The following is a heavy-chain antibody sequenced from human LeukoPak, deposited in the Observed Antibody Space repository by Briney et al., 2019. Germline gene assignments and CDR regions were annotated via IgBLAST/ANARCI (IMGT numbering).Heavy chain of an antibody. J-gene: IGHJ4*02. Sequence: AGSLRLSCTASGFTFSDSFMSWIRQAPGKGLEWISYINSRGTTIYYADSVKGRFTISRDNAKNSLYLQMNSLRVEDPAVFCCVKGSLAVPATPLDLCGQGTLVTVSS. D-gene: IGHD2-15*01. CDR2: INSRGTTI. CDR3: VKGSLAVPATPLDL. V-gene: IGHV3-11*01. CDR1: GFTFSDSF.